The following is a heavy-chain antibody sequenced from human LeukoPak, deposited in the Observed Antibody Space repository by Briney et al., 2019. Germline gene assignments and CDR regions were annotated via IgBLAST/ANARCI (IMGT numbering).Heavy chain of an antibody. CDR3: ARDRIVGAHDAFDI. D-gene: IGHD1-26*01. V-gene: IGHV1-69*05. CDR1: GGTFSSYA. J-gene: IGHJ3*02. CDR2: IIPIFGTA. Sequence: ASVKVSCKASGGTFSSYAISWVRQAPGQGLEWMGGIIPIFGTANYAQKFQGRVTITTDESTSTAYVELSSLRSEDTAVYYCARDRIVGAHDAFDIWGQGTMVTVSS.